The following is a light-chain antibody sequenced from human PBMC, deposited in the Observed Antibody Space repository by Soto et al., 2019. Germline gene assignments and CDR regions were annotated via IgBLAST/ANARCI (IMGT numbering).Light chain of an antibody. Sequence: QSVLTQPASVSGSPGQSITISCTGTSSDVGGYNYVSWYQQHPGKAPKLIIYAVSNRPSGVSHRFSGSKSGNTASLAISGLQAEDEAEYYCSSYTSSTSVAFGGGTKLTAL. CDR3: SSYTSSTSVA. CDR1: SSDVGGYNY. CDR2: AVS. J-gene: IGLJ2*01. V-gene: IGLV2-14*01.